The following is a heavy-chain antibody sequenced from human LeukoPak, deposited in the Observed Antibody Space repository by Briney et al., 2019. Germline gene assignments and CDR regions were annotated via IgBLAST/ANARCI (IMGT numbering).Heavy chain of an antibody. V-gene: IGHV4-61*01. CDR1: GGSISSSSYY. CDR2: IYYSGST. Sequence: PSETLSLTCTVSGGSISSSSYYWSWIRQPPGKGLEWIGYIYYSGSTNYNPSLKSRVTISVDTSKNQFSLKLSSVTAADTAVYYCARGLQGTRYYYDSSGRIADGLPFDYWGQGTLVTVSS. CDR3: ARGLQGTRYYYDSSGRIADGLPFDY. D-gene: IGHD3-22*01. J-gene: IGHJ4*02.